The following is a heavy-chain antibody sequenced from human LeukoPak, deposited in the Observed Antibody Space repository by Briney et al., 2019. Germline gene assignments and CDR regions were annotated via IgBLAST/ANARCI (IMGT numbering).Heavy chain of an antibody. CDR1: GFTFSSYE. CDR2: ISSSGSII. V-gene: IGHV3-48*03. Sequence: PGGSLRLSCAASGFTFSSYEMNWVRQAPGKGLEWVSYISSSGSIIYYADSVKGRFTISRDNAKNSLYLQMNGLRAEDTAVYYCARGGASCGGDCLDYWGQGTLVTVSS. CDR3: ARGGASCGGDCLDY. D-gene: IGHD2-21*02. J-gene: IGHJ4*02.